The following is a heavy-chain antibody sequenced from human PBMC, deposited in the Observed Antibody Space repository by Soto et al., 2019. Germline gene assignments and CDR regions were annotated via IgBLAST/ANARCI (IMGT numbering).Heavy chain of an antibody. V-gene: IGHV4-34*01. CDR2: INHSGST. CDR3: ARARVAVAGTLDY. D-gene: IGHD6-13*01. CDR1: GGSFSGYF. J-gene: IGHJ4*02. Sequence: QVQLQHWGAGLLKPSETLSLTCAVYGGSFSGYFWNWIRQSPGKGLEWIGEINHSGSTKYNASLKSRVTISVDRSKKQFSLKLRSVTAADTAMYYCARARVAVAGTLDYWGQGTLVNVSS.